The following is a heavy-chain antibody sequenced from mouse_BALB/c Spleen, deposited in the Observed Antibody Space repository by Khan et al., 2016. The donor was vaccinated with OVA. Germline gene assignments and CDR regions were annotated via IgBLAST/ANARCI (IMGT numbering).Heavy chain of an antibody. Sequence: VQLQQSGPVLVKPGASVKMSCRASGYTFTNYVLHWVKQKPGQGLEWIGYITPYNDDTKYNEKFKGKATLTSDKSSSTVYMELSSLTSEDSAVYYCARWGRDDEGYYFDYWGQGTALTVSS. D-gene: IGHD2-14*01. CDR3: ARWGRDDEGYYFDY. J-gene: IGHJ2*01. CDR2: ITPYNDDT. CDR1: GYTFTNYV. V-gene: IGHV1S136*01.